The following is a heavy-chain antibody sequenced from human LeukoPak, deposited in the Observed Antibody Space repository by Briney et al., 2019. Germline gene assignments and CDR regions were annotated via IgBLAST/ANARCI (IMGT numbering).Heavy chain of an antibody. CDR3: ASERFTMVRGVIISDWFDP. V-gene: IGHV1-8*01. J-gene: IGHJ5*02. CDR2: MNPNSGNT. Sequence: ASVKVSCKASGYTFTSYDINWVRRATGQGLEWMGWMNPNSGNTGYAQKFQGRVTMTRNTSISTAYMELSSLRSEDTAVYYCASERFTMVRGVIISDWFDPWGQGTLVTVSS. D-gene: IGHD3-10*01. CDR1: GYTFTSYD.